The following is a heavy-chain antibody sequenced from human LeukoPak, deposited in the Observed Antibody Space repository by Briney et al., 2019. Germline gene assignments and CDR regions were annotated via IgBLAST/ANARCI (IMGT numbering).Heavy chain of an antibody. J-gene: IGHJ5*02. Sequence: GGSLRLSCAVSGFTSSSYWMHWVRQAPGKGLVWVSRINSDGSSTIYADSVKGRFTISRDNAKNTLYLQMNSLRAEDTAVYYCAREASAAMVPWGQGTLVTVSS. CDR2: INSDGSST. V-gene: IGHV3-74*01. CDR1: GFTSSSYW. D-gene: IGHD5-18*01. CDR3: AREASAAMVP.